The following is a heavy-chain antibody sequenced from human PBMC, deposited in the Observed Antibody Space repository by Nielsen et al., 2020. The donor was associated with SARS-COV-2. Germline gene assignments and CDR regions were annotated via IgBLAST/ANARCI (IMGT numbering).Heavy chain of an antibody. Sequence: SCAASGFTFSSYGMHWVRQAPGKGLEWVAVISYDGSNKYYADSVKGRFTISRDNSKNTLYLQMNSLRAEDTAVYYCATDYYDSSGYLYFDYWGQGTLVTVSS. V-gene: IGHV3-30*03. CDR3: ATDYYDSSGYLYFDY. CDR2: ISYDGSNK. CDR1: GFTFSSYG. J-gene: IGHJ4*02. D-gene: IGHD3-22*01.